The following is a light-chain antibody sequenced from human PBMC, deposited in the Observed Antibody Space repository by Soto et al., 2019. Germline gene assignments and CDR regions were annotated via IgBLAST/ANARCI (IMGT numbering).Light chain of an antibody. CDR3: HQFGSSPLDT. Sequence: EIVLTQSPGTLSLSPGERATLSCRASQTISSSFLAWYQQKPGQAPRLLIYRASRRAPGIPDRFSGSGSWTDVNLTISRLEPEDFAVYYCHQFGSSPLDTFGPGTKVEIK. V-gene: IGKV3-20*01. CDR2: RAS. CDR1: QTISSSF. J-gene: IGKJ3*01.